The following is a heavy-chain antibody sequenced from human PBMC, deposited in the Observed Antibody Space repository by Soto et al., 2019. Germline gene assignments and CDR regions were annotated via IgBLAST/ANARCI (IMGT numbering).Heavy chain of an antibody. D-gene: IGHD1-26*01. CDR2: INSDGSST. J-gene: IGHJ4*02. V-gene: IGHV3-74*01. CDR1: GFTFSSYW. Sequence: GGSLRLSCAASGFTFSSYWMHWVRQAPGKGLVWVSRINSDGSSTSYADSVKGRFTISRDNSKNTLYLQINSLRTEDTAIYYCAKRSPSGTYYFDYWGQGTLVTVSS. CDR3: AKRSPSGTYYFDY.